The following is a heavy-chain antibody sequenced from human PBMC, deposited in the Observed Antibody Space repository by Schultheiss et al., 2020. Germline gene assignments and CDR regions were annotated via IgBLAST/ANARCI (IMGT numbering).Heavy chain of an antibody. J-gene: IGHJ4*02. Sequence: GGSLRLSCKASGGTFSSYGISWVRQAPGQGLEWMGIINPSGGSTSYAQKFQGRVTITADESTSTAYMELSSLRSEDTAVYYCARVVVENGDYANDYWGQGTLVTVSS. CDR1: GGTFSSYG. D-gene: IGHD4-17*01. V-gene: IGHV1-69*11. CDR3: ARVVVENGDYANDY. CDR2: INPSGGST.